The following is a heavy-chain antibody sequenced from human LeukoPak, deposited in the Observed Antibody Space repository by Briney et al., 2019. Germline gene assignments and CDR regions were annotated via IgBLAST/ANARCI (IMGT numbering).Heavy chain of an antibody. CDR1: GFTFSNAW. V-gene: IGHV3-23*01. CDR3: AKDSGYDLIGWFDP. CDR2: ISGSGGST. J-gene: IGHJ5*02. Sequence: TGGSLRLSCAASGFTFSNAWMSWVRQAPGKGLEWVSAISGSGGSTYYADSVKGRFTISRDNSKNTLYLQMNSLRAEDTAVYYCAKDSGYDLIGWFDPWGQGTLVTVSS. D-gene: IGHD5-12*01.